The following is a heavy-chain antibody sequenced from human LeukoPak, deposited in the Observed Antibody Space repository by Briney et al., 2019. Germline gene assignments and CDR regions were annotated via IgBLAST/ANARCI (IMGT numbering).Heavy chain of an antibody. CDR2: MNPNSGNT. V-gene: IGHV1-8*01. CDR1: GYTFTSYD. D-gene: IGHD3-10*01. Sequence: ASVKVSCKASGYTFTSYDINWVRQATGQGLEWTGWMNPNSGNTGYAQKFQGRVTMTRDTSISTAYMELSSLKSDDTAVYYCVRAMVRGVQGPWGQGTLVTVSS. J-gene: IGHJ5*02. CDR3: VRAMVRGVQGP.